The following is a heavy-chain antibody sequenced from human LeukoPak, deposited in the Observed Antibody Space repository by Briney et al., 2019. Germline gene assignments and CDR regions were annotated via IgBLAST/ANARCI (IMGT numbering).Heavy chain of an antibody. Sequence: ASVKVSCKASGYTFTDYYMHWVRQAPGQGLEWMGWINPNSGGTNYAQKFQGRVTMTRDTSISTAYMELSRLRSDDTAVYYCARGLAGYSSGWYYYMDVLGKGTTVTVSS. J-gene: IGHJ6*03. D-gene: IGHD6-19*01. CDR1: GYTFTDYY. V-gene: IGHV1-2*02. CDR2: INPNSGGT. CDR3: ARGLAGYSSGWYYYMDV.